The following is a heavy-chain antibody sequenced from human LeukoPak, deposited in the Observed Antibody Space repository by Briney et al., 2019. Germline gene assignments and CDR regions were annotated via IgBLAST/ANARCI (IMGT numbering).Heavy chain of an antibody. CDR3: ATTAGRTGGNS. J-gene: IGHJ4*02. Sequence: QSGGSLRLSCAASGFTFSSYWMSWVRQAPGKGPEWVAYINHDGTETNYLDSVKGRFTVSRDNVKNSLYLQMNSLRADDTAVYYCATTAGRTGGNSWGQGALVTVSS. CDR2: INHDGTET. V-gene: IGHV3-7*03. D-gene: IGHD3-16*01. CDR1: GFTFSSYW.